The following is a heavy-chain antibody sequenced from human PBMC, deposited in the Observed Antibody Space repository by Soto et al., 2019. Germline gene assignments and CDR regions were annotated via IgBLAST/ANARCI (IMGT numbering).Heavy chain of an antibody. Sequence: PGGSLRLSCTASGFTFGDYAMSWFRQAPGKGLEWVGFIRSKAYGGTTEYAASVKGRFTISRDDSKSIAYLQMNSLKTEDTAVYYCTRGRPVGETGTTNGGAFDIRGQGTMVTVSS. CDR1: GFTFGDYA. CDR2: IRSKAYGGTT. V-gene: IGHV3-49*03. J-gene: IGHJ3*02. CDR3: TRGRPVGETGTTNGGAFDI. D-gene: IGHD1-7*01.